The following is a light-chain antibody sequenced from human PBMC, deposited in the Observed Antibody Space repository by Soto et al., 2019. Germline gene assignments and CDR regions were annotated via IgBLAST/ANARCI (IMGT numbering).Light chain of an antibody. CDR1: QHINTW. CDR2: DAS. V-gene: IGKV1-5*01. J-gene: IGKJ2*01. CDR3: QQYHSYPYT. Sequence: DIQMTQSPYTLSVSVGDRVTITCRASQHINTWLAWYQQKSGKAPKLLMYDASSLESGVPSRFSGSSSGTEFTLTISSVQPGDFATYYCQQYHSYPYTFGQGTKVDIK.